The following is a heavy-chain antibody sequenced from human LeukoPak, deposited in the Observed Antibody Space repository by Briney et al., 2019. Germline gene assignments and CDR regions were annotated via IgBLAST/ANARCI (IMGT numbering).Heavy chain of an antibody. J-gene: IGHJ4*02. V-gene: IGHV4-59*12. CDR3: ARDLDGAYYFDY. CDR1: GGSISSYY. D-gene: IGHD4-17*01. Sequence: TSETLSLTCTVSGGSISSYYWSWIRQPPGKGLEWIGYIYYSGSTNYNPSLKSRVTISVDTSKNQFSLKLSSVTAADTAVYYCARDLDGAYYFDYWGQGTLVTVSS. CDR2: IYYSGST.